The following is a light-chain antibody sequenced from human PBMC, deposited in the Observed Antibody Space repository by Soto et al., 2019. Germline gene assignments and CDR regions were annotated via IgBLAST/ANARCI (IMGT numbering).Light chain of an antibody. J-gene: IGKJ4*01. CDR3: LQLKRYPLT. CDR2: TAS. Sequence: IQLTQSPSSLSASVGDRVAITCRASAGISSYLAWYQEKPGKVPKLLIDTASTLQNGVPSRFSGSGSGTDFTLTISSLQPEDFATYYCLQLKRYPLTFGGGTRVEIK. CDR1: AGISSY. V-gene: IGKV1-9*01.